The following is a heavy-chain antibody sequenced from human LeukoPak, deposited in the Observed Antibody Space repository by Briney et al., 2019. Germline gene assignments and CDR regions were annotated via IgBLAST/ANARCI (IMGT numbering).Heavy chain of an antibody. D-gene: IGHD3-22*01. CDR2: IWYDGSNE. CDR1: GFSFSSYG. V-gene: IGHV3-33*06. J-gene: IGHJ4*02. CDR3: AKDFSYYDSSGSGPDY. Sequence: GGSLRLSCAASGFSFSSYGMHWVRQAPGKGLEWVAIIWYDGSNEYYADSVKGRFTISRDNSKNTLYLQMNSLRAEDTAEYYCAKDFSYYDSSGSGPDYGGQGTLVSVS.